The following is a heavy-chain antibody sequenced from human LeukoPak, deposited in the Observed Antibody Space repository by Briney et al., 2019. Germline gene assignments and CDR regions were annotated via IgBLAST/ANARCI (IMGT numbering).Heavy chain of an antibody. Sequence: GGSLRLSCAASGFTFSSYAMSWVRQAPGKGLEWVSAIRGSGDNTYYADSVKGRFTISRDNSKNTLYLQMNSLRAEDTAVYYCAKDRQYSGSYFSWSFDYWDQGTLVTVSS. CDR2: IRGSGDNT. D-gene: IGHD1-26*01. J-gene: IGHJ4*02. CDR3: AKDRQYSGSYFSWSFDY. CDR1: GFTFSSYA. V-gene: IGHV3-23*01.